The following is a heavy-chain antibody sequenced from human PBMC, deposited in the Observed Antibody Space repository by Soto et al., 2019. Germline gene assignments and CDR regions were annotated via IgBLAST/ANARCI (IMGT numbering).Heavy chain of an antibody. CDR1: GFPFWTYS. CDR2: ISGSGTAT. J-gene: IGHJ6*02. V-gene: IGHV3-23*01. D-gene: IGHD2-15*01. Sequence: EVKLLESGGGLVQPGGSMRLSCEASGFPFWTYSMSWVRQAPRKGLEWVSGISGSGTATYYTDSVKGRFTVSRDNSKDTLYLQMKSLRAEDMAVYYCAKDAGDVRDWDCRGGSCSPDGMDVWGQGTTVTVSS. CDR3: AKDAGDVRDWDCRGGSCSPDGMDV.